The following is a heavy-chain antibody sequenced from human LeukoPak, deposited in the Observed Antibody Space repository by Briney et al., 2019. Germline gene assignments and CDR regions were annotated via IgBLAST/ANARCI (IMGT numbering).Heavy chain of an antibody. CDR3: ARDTTVASGMQY. D-gene: IGHD6-19*01. V-gene: IGHV4-59*01. CDR1: GGSISTFS. Sequence: SETLSLTCTVSGGSISTFSWSWIRQFPGKGLEWIGSIYIKSTNYNPSLKSRVAISDDTSKNQFSLRLDSVTTADTAVYYCARDTTVASGMQYWGQGTLVTVSS. CDR2: IYIKST. J-gene: IGHJ4*02.